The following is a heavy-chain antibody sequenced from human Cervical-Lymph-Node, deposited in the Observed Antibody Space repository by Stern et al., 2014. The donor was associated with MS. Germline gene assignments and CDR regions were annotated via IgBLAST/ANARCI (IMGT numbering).Heavy chain of an antibody. D-gene: IGHD5-18*01. Sequence: VQLVESGGGLIQPGGSLRLSCAASGFTVSSSYMRWVRQAPGKGLEWVSAIHNGGATYYADSVKGRFTISRDNSKNTLYFQMSSLRAEDTAVYYCARVGRGYISGYSFDYWAQGALVTVSS. J-gene: IGHJ4*02. CDR2: IHNGGAT. CDR1: GFTVSSSY. V-gene: IGHV3-53*01. CDR3: ARVGRGYISGYSFDY.